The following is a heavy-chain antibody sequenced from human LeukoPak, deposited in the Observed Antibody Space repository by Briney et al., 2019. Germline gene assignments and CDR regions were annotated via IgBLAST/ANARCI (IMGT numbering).Heavy chain of an antibody. D-gene: IGHD4-11*01. CDR2: IHANPKTI. J-gene: IGHJ4*02. CDR3: AKPSNSPFEFDY. Sequence: GGSLRLSCEGSGFTFRDYQMSWIRQAPGKGLEWISYIHANPKTIYYADSAKGRFTISRDNAKNSLYLQMNSLRVDDTAVYYCAKPSNSPFEFDYWGQGTLVTVSS. CDR1: GFTFRDYQ. V-gene: IGHV3-11*01.